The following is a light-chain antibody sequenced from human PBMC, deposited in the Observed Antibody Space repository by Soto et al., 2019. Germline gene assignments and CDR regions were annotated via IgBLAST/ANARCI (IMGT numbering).Light chain of an antibody. CDR3: QERKNCPIT. Sequence: EIVLTQSPATLSLSPRERATLSCRASQSVSTSLNWNQKRPGQPPRLLIYDASNRATGIPARFSGSGSGTNFTLTISSLEPEDFAVYYCQERKNCPITFGQGTRLEIK. V-gene: IGKV3-11*01. CDR1: QSVSTS. CDR2: DAS. J-gene: IGKJ5*01.